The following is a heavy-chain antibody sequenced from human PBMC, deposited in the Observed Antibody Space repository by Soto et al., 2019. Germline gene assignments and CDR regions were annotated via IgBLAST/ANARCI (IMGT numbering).Heavy chain of an antibody. V-gene: IGHV4-34*01. CDR3: ARVVEAKYDILTGTQTLDI. Sequence: SETLSLTCAVYGGSFSGYYWSWIRQPPGKGLEWIGEINHSGSTNYNPSLKSRVTISVDTSKNQFSLKLSSVTAADTAAYYCARVVEAKYDILTGTQTLDIWGQGTIVTVSS. CDR2: INHSGST. J-gene: IGHJ3*02. D-gene: IGHD3-9*01. CDR1: GGSFSGYY.